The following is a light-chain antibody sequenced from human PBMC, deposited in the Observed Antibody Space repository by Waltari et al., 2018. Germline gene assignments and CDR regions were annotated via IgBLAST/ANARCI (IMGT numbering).Light chain of an antibody. CDR2: SND. Sequence: QSLLTQPPPASGTPGQRVTISCSGGISNIGSNTINWYRQFPGTAPKVLIYSNDQRTSGVPERFSGSKSGTSASLAISGLQSEDEADYYCAAWDDSLGGPVFGGGTKLTVL. V-gene: IGLV1-44*01. CDR1: ISNIGSNT. CDR3: AAWDDSLGGPV. J-gene: IGLJ2*01.